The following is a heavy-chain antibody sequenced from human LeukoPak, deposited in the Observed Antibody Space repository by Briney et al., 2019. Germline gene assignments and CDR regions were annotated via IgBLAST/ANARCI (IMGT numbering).Heavy chain of an antibody. CDR1: GGSISSSNW. J-gene: IGHJ4*02. Sequence: PSETLSLTCAVSGGSISSSNWWSWVRQPPGKGLEWIGEIYHSGSTNYNPSLKSRVTISVGKSKNQFSLKLSSVTAADTAVYYCARVGRYSSSWFFDYWGQGTLVTVSS. CDR3: ARVGRYSSSWFFDY. CDR2: IYHSGST. D-gene: IGHD6-13*01. V-gene: IGHV4-4*02.